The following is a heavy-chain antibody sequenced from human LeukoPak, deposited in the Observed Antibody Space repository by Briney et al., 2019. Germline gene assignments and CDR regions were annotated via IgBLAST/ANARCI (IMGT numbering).Heavy chain of an antibody. CDR2: ISYDGSNK. CDR3: AKGSSGWYEDH. J-gene: IGHJ4*02. V-gene: IGHV3-30*18. Sequence: GGSLRLSCAASGFTFSSYGMHWVRQAPGKGLEWVAAISYDGSNKYYADSVKGRFTISRDNSKNTLYLQMNSLRAEDTAVYYCAKGSSGWYEDHWGQGTLVTVSS. CDR1: GFTFSSYG. D-gene: IGHD6-19*01.